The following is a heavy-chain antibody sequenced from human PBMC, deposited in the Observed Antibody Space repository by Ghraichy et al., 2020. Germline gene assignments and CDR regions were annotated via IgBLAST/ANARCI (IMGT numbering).Heavy chain of an antibody. CDR1: GYSFTSYG. CDR2: ISGYNGNT. V-gene: IGHV1-18*04. CDR3: ARDVRNYYGSGSYNLDAFDI. Sequence: ASVKVSCKASGYSFTSYGISWVRQAPGQGLEWMGWISGYNGNTNYAQKLQGRVTMTTDTSTNTAYMELRSLRSDDTAVYYCARDVRNYYGSGSYNLDAFDIWGQGTMVTVSS. J-gene: IGHJ3*02. D-gene: IGHD3-10*01.